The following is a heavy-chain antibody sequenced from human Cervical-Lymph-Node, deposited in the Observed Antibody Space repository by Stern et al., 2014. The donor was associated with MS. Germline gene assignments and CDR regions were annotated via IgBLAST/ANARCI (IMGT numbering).Heavy chain of an antibody. V-gene: IGHV1-2*06. J-gene: IGHJ6*02. D-gene: IGHD2-2*01. CDR2: IIPNSGGT. CDR3: AGSTKNLRMDV. Sequence: QVQLVQSGAEVRKPGASVKISCKASGYIFTGYYMHWVRQAPGQGLEWMGRIIPNSGGTNSAQKFQDRLTMTRDTSIATVYMDLSALGPDDTAVYYCAGSTKNLRMDVWGQGTTVTVSS. CDR1: GYIFTGYY.